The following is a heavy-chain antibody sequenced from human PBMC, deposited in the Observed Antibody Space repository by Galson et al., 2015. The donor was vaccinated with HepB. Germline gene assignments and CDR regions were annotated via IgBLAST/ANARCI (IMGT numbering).Heavy chain of an antibody. Sequence: SVKVSCKASGGTFSSYTISWVRQAPGQGLEWMGRIIPILGIANYAQKFQGRVTITADKSTSTAYMELSSLRSEDTAVYYCARELGKDYYGSSGYYYVHGEFDYWGQGTLVTVSS. D-gene: IGHD3-22*01. CDR3: ARELGKDYYGSSGYYYVHGEFDY. V-gene: IGHV1-69*04. CDR2: IIPILGIA. CDR1: GGTFSSYT. J-gene: IGHJ4*02.